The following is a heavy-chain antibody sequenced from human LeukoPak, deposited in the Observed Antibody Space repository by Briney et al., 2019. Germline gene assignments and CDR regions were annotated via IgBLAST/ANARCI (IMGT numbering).Heavy chain of an antibody. D-gene: IGHD3-22*01. Sequence: GGSLRLSCAASGFTFSSYAMHWVRQAPGKGLEWVAVISYDGSNKYYADSVKGRFTISRDNSKNTLYLQMNSLRAEDTAVYYCARDHGQYYYDSSGYYSDWGQGTLVTVSS. CDR1: GFTFSSYA. V-gene: IGHV3-30-3*01. CDR3: ARDHGQYYYDSSGYYSD. CDR2: ISYDGSNK. J-gene: IGHJ4*02.